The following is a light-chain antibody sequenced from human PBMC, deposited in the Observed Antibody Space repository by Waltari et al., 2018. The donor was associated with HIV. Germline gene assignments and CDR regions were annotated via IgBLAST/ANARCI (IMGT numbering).Light chain of an antibody. CDR1: QSISID. CDR3: QQSFSPPRT. Sequence: DIQRTQSPSSLSASVGDRVIISCRASQSISIDLNWYQQQPGEAPKLLIYSSSSLQSGVPSRFSGGGSGTDFTLTISSLQPEDFATYYCQQSFSPPRTFGPGTKVDMK. J-gene: IGKJ3*01. V-gene: IGKV1-39*01. CDR2: SSS.